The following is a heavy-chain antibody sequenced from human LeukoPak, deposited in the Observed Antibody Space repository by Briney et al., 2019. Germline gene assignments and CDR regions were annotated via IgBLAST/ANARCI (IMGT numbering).Heavy chain of an antibody. J-gene: IGHJ5*02. CDR3: AGLMGTWFDP. D-gene: IGHD2-8*01. Sequence: SETLSLTCTVSGGSISSSGYYWGWIRQPPGKGLEGIGSIYYSGSTYYNPSLKSRVTISVDTSKNQFSLKLSSVTAADTAVYYCAGLMGTWFDPWGQGTLVTVSS. CDR2: IYYSGST. V-gene: IGHV4-39*01. CDR1: GGSISSSGYY.